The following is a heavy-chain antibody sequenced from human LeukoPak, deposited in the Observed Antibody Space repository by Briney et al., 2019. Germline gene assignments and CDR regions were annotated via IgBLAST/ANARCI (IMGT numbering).Heavy chain of an antibody. V-gene: IGHV3-11*04. J-gene: IGHJ4*02. CDR1: GFTFSDYY. D-gene: IGHD3-22*01. Sequence: GGSLRLSCAASGFTFSDYYMSWIRQAPGKGLEGVSYISSSGSTIYYADSVKGRVTMSRDNAKTSLYLQMNSLRAEDTAVYYCARSEGDYYDSSGYYYPRYYFDYWGQGTLVTVSS. CDR2: ISSSGSTI. CDR3: ARSEGDYYDSSGYYYPRYYFDY.